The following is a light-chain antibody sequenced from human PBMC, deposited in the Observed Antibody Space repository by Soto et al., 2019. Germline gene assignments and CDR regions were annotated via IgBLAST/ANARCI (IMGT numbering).Light chain of an antibody. CDR2: DAS. Sequence: IVLTQSPDTLSLSPGERATLSCRASQSVRAYLAWYQQKPGQAPRLLIYDASNRATGIPARFSGSGSGTDFTLTISSLEPEDFAVYYCQQRSSWPLTFGGGTKVEI. J-gene: IGKJ4*01. CDR1: QSVRAY. V-gene: IGKV3-11*01. CDR3: QQRSSWPLT.